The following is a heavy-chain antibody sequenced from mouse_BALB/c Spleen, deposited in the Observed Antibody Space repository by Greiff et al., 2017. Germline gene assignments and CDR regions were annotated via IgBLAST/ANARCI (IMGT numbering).Heavy chain of an antibody. D-gene: IGHD4-1*01. Sequence: EVKLMESGGGLVKPGGSLKLSCAASGFTFSDYYMYWVRQTPEKRLEWVATISDGGSYTYYPDSVKGRFTISRDNAKNNLYLQMSSLKSEDTAMYYCARALTGKYYYAMDYWGQGTSVTVSS. CDR1: GFTFSDYY. CDR2: ISDGGSYT. V-gene: IGHV5-4*02. J-gene: IGHJ4*01. CDR3: ARALTGKYYYAMDY.